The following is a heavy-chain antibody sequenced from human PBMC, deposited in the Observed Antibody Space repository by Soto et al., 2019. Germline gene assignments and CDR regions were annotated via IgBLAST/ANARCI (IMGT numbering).Heavy chain of an antibody. J-gene: IGHJ4*02. CDR1: GFTFSSYS. Sequence: PGGSLRLSCAASGFTFSSYSMNWVRQAPGKGLEWVSSISSSSSYIYYADSVKGRFTISRDNAKNSLYLQMNSLRAEDTAVYYCAREAFSSGYYYRHFDYWGQGTLVTV. D-gene: IGHD3-22*01. CDR2: ISSSSSYI. CDR3: AREAFSSGYYYRHFDY. V-gene: IGHV3-21*01.